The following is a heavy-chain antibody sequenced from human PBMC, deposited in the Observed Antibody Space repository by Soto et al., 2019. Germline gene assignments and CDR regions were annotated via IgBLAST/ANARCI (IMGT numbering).Heavy chain of an antibody. D-gene: IGHD5-18*01. J-gene: IGHJ4*02. Sequence: LRLSFAASGFTFSSYSMIWVRQAPWKGLEWVSAISGGGGSTDYVDSVKGRFTISRDISKNTLYLQMNSLRAEDTALYYCAKLQAYSYGPGAYFDYWGQGTLVTVSS. CDR3: AKLQAYSYGPGAYFDY. CDR1: GFTFSSYS. V-gene: IGHV3-23*01. CDR2: ISGGGGST.